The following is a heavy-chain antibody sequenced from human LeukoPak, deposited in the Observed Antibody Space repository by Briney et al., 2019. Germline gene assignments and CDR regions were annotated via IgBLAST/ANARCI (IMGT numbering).Heavy chain of an antibody. CDR2: IIPIFGTA. Sequence: ASVKVSCKASGGTFSSYAISWVRQAPGQGLEWMGGIIPIFGTANYAQKFQGRVTITADESTSTAYMELSSLRSEDTAVYYCATDNPSGTPYSGSYPRDYYYYMDVWGKGTTVTVSS. V-gene: IGHV1-69*01. CDR1: GGTFSSYA. CDR3: ATDNPSGTPYSGSYPRDYYYYMDV. J-gene: IGHJ6*03. D-gene: IGHD1-26*01.